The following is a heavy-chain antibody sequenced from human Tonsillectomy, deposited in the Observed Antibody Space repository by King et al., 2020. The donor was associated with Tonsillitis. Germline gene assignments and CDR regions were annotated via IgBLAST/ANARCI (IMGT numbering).Heavy chain of an antibody. J-gene: IGHJ6*03. CDR1: GGSCSGYS. V-gene: IGHV4-34*01. D-gene: IGHD1-26*01. CDR3: ARGSATTYYYMDV. Sequence: VQLQQWGAGLLKPSETLSLTCAVYGGSCSGYSWSWIRQPPGKGLEWIGESNHSGSTNYTPSLKSRVTISENPTKNQFSLKLSSVTAADTAVYYCARGSATTYYYMDVWGKGTTVTVSS. CDR2: SNHSGST.